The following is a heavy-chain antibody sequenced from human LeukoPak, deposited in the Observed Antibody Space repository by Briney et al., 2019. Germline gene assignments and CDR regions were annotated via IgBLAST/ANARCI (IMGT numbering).Heavy chain of an antibody. CDR2: ISGSGGST. CDR3: AKCLNDFWSGYYGPWFDP. CDR1: GFTFTSYW. Sequence: PGGSLRLSCAASGFTFTSYWMHWVRQAPGKGLVWVSAISGSGGSTYYADSVKGRFTISRDNSKNTLYLQMNSLRAEDTAVYYCAKCLNDFWSGYYGPWFDPWGQGTLVTVSS. D-gene: IGHD3-3*01. J-gene: IGHJ5*02. V-gene: IGHV3-23*01.